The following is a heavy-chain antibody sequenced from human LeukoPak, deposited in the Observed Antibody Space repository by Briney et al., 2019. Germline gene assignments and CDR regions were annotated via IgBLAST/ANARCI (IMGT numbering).Heavy chain of an antibody. Sequence: SETLSLTCTVSGGSISSYYWSWIRQPAGKGLEWIGRIYTSGSTNYNPSLKSRVTTSVDTSKNQFSLKLSSVTAADTAVYYCARDRVRSNWFDPWGQGTLVTVSS. J-gene: IGHJ5*02. CDR1: GGSISSYY. CDR3: ARDRVRSNWFDP. V-gene: IGHV4-4*07. CDR2: IYTSGST. D-gene: IGHD3-3*01.